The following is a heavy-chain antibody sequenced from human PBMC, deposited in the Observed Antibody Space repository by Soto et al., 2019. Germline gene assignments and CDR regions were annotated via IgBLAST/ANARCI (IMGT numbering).Heavy chain of an antibody. CDR1: GYTFTSYA. J-gene: IGHJ4*02. D-gene: IGHD3-3*01. Sequence: GASVKVSCKASGYTFTSYAMHWVRQAPGQRLEWMGWINAGNGNTKYSQKFQGRVTINRDTSASTAYMELSSLRSEDTAVYYCAIRYYDFWSGYDYWGQGTLVTVSS. CDR3: AIRYYDFWSGYDY. CDR2: INAGNGNT. V-gene: IGHV1-3*01.